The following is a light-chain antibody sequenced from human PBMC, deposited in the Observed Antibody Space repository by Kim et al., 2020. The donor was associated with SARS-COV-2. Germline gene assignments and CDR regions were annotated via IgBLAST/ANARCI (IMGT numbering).Light chain of an antibody. V-gene: IGKV1-27*01. CDR2: GAS. CDR3: QKYNNAPPVT. J-gene: IGKJ1*01. CDR1: QGSSNY. Sequence: SVGDRVTITCRASQGSSNYLAWYQQKPGKVPKLLIYGASALQLGVPSRFRGSGSGTDFTLTISSLQPEGVATYYCQKYNNAPPVTFGQGTKVDIK.